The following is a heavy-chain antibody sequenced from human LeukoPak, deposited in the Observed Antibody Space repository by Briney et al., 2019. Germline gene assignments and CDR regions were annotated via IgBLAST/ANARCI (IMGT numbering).Heavy chain of an antibody. CDR2: NNGDGSTT. CDR1: GFSLSGYW. J-gene: IGHJ5*02. Sequence: GGPLRLSCVASGFSLSGYWMYWVRQAPGKGLMYISRNNGDGSTTNYADVVKGRFTMSRDNVKNTLYLQMNSLRVEDTAVYYCARDPRNVGLAPWGQGTLVTVSS. V-gene: IGHV3-74*01. D-gene: IGHD2-15*01. CDR3: ARDPRNVGLAP.